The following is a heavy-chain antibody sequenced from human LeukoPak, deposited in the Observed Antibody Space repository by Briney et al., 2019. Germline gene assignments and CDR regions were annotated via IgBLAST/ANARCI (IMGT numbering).Heavy chain of an antibody. CDR3: AREGAARNFDY. V-gene: IGHV4-30-4*01. CDR1: GGSISSGDYY. Sequence: SQTLSLTCTVSGGSISSGDYYWSWIRQPPGKGLEWIGYIYYSGSTYYNPSLKSRVTISVDTSKNQFSLKVSTVTAADTAVYYCAREGAARNFDYWGQGILVTVSS. CDR2: IYYSGST. D-gene: IGHD6-6*01. J-gene: IGHJ4*02.